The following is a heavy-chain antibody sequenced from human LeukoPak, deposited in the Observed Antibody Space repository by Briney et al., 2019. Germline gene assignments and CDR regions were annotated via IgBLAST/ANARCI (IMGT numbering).Heavy chain of an antibody. CDR1: GFTFSSYA. D-gene: IGHD2-15*01. CDR3: AKVLVLVSANRYYFDY. Sequence: GGSLRLSCAASGFTFSSYAMSWVRQAPRKGLEWVSAISGSGNSTYYADSVKGRFTISRDSSKNTLYLQMNSLRAEDTAVYYCAKVLVLVSANRYYFDYWGQGTLVTVSS. J-gene: IGHJ4*02. CDR2: ISGSGNST. V-gene: IGHV3-23*01.